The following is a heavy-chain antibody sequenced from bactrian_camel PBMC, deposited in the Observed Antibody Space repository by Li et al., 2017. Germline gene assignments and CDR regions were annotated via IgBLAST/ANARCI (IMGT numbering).Heavy chain of an antibody. J-gene: IGHJ4*01. CDR3: AKALGGGNYYTGEYNF. CDR1: GFTFNSYA. V-gene: IGHV3S31*01. Sequence: VQLVESGGGSVQAGGSLRLSCAASGFTFNSYAMSWVRQAPGKEVEWVSAINSGSSTTYYADSVKGRFTISRDNTKNMLYMQMNNLKSEDTALYYCAKALGGGNYYTGEYNFWGQGTQV. CDR2: INSGSSTT. D-gene: IGHD2*01.